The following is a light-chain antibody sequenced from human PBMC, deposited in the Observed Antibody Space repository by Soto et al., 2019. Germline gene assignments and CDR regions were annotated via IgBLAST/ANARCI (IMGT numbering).Light chain of an antibody. V-gene: IGLV2-23*01. CDR2: EDS. J-gene: IGLJ1*01. CDR3: CSYERSDTYV. Sequence: QSALTQPASVSGSPGQSITISCTGTSSDVGGYNLVSWYQQYPGKAPKLLIYEDSKRPSGVSNRFSGSKSGNTASLTISGLQAGDETDYYCCSYERSDTYVFGTGTKVTVL. CDR1: SSDVGGYNL.